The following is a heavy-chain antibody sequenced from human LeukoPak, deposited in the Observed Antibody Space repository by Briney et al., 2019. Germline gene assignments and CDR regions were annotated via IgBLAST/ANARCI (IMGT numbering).Heavy chain of an antibody. J-gene: IGHJ4*02. CDR3: ARAFSPYGGFPY. CDR2: INHSGST. Sequence: SETLSLTCAVYGGSFSGYYWNWIRQPPGKGLEWIGEINHSGSTNYNPSLKSRVTISVDTSKNQFSLKLSSVTAADTAVYYCARAFSPYGGFPYWGQGTLVTVSS. CDR1: GGSFSGYY. D-gene: IGHD4-23*01. V-gene: IGHV4-34*01.